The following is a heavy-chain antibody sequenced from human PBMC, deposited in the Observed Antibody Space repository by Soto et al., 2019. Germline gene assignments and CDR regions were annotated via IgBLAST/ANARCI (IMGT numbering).Heavy chain of an antibody. Sequence: PSETLSLTCTVSGGSISSYYWSWIRQPAGKGLEWIGRVYTSGSTNYNPSLKSRVTVSVDTSKNQFSLTLSSVTAADTAVYYCARDSDCSGGTCYHYYWGQGTLVTVSS. CDR1: GGSISSYY. V-gene: IGHV4-4*07. CDR2: VYTSGST. CDR3: ARDSDCSGGTCYHYY. J-gene: IGHJ4*02. D-gene: IGHD2-15*01.